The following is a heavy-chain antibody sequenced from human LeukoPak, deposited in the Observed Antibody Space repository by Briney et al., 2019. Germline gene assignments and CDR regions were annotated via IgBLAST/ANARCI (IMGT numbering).Heavy chain of an antibody. CDR2: IYYSGST. D-gene: IGHD5-18*01. Sequence: SETLSLTCTVSGGSISSSSYYWGWIRQPPGKGLEWIGSIYYSGSTYYNPSLKSRVTISVDTSKNQFSLKLSSATAADTAVYYCARHLGYSYGYYYYYYMDVWGKGTTVTVSS. V-gene: IGHV4-39*01. J-gene: IGHJ6*03. CDR3: ARHLGYSYGYYYYYYMDV. CDR1: GGSISSSSYY.